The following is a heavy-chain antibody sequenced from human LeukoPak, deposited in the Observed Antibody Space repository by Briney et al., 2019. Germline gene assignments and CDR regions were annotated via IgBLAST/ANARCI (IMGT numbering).Heavy chain of an antibody. Sequence: SETLSLTCTVSGGSITIYYWSWIRQPAGKGLEWIGRIYTSGSTNYNPSLKSRVTISVDTSKNQFSLKLSSVTAADTAVYYCARVPKRGYSYVTQDYWGQGTLVTVSS. CDR2: IYTSGST. CDR3: ARVPKRGYSYVTQDY. D-gene: IGHD5-18*01. V-gene: IGHV4-4*07. J-gene: IGHJ4*02. CDR1: GGSITIYY.